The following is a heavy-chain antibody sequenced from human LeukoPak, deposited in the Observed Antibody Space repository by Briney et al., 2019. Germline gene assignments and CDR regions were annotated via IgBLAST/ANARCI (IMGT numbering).Heavy chain of an antibody. D-gene: IGHD6-13*01. CDR2: IYYSGST. V-gene: IGHV4-59*08. CDR3: ARIPLISIAAGNWFDP. CDR1: GGSISSYY. Sequence: SETLSLTCTVSGGSISSYYWSWIRQPPGKGLEWIGYIYYSGSTNYNPSLKSRVTISVDTSKNQFSLKLSSVTAADTAVYYCARIPLISIAAGNWFDPWGQGTLVTVSS. J-gene: IGHJ5*02.